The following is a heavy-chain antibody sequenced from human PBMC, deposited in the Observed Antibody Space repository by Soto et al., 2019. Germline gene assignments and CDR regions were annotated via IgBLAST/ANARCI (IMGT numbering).Heavy chain of an antibody. Sequence: EVQLLISGGGLVSPGGSLRLSCAASGFTFSSHAMSWVRQAPGKGLEWLAGITFRGDNTYYADSVKGRFSLSRDNSRNRLDLQMNNLKVEDTALYYCAKLGTMGVFDNWGQGTLLTVSS. CDR2: ITFRGDNT. V-gene: IGHV3-23*01. J-gene: IGHJ4*02. CDR3: AKLGTMGVFDN. CDR1: GFTFSSHA. D-gene: IGHD1-1*01.